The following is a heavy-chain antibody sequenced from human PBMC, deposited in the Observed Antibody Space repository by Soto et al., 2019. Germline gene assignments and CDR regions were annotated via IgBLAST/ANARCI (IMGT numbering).Heavy chain of an antibody. CDR2: MNSNGSST. V-gene: IGHV3-74*01. D-gene: IGHD6-13*01. CDR3: ARRGPGTYFDY. J-gene: IGHJ4*02. CDR1: GFIFSSYW. Sequence: PGGSLRLSCEASGFIFSSYWMHWVRQAPGKGLVWVSRMNSNGSSTNYADSVKGRFTISRDNSKNTLYLQMNSLRTEDTAVYYCARRGPGTYFDYWGQGTLVTVSS.